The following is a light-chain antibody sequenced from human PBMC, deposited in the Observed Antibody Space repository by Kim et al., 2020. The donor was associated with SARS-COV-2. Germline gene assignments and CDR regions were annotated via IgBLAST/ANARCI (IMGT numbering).Light chain of an antibody. V-gene: IGLV3-19*01. J-gene: IGLJ3*02. CDR2: GKN. Sequence: SSELTQDPAVSVALGQTVRITCQGDSLRSYYASWYQQKPGQAPILVIYGKNNRPSGIPDRFSCSSPGNTASLTITGAQAEDEADYYCNSLDSSANHWVFG. CDR1: SLRSYY. CDR3: NSLDSSANHWV.